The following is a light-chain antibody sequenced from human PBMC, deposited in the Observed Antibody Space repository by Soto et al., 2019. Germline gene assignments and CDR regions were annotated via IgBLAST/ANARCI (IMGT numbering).Light chain of an antibody. J-gene: IGKJ2*01. Sequence: EIVLTQSPGTLSLSPGERATLSCRASQSVTSSHLAWYQQKPGQAPRLLIYAASSRATGIPDRFSGSXSGXXFTLTISRLEPEDFAVYYCQQYGSSPDTFGQGTKLEIK. CDR1: QSVTSSH. CDR2: AAS. CDR3: QQYGSSPDT. V-gene: IGKV3-20*01.